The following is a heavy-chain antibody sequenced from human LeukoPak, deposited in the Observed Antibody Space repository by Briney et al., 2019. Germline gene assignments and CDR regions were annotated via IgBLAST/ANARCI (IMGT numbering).Heavy chain of an antibody. CDR3: ATGEGVGATYGGYYFDY. CDR1: GYTFTGYY. Sequence: ASVKVSCKASGYTFTGYYMHWVRQAPGQGLEWMGGFDPEDGETIYAQKFQGRVTMTEDTSTDTAYMELSSLRSEDTAVYYCATGEGVGATYGGYYFDYWGQGTLVTVSS. D-gene: IGHD1-26*01. J-gene: IGHJ4*02. V-gene: IGHV1-24*01. CDR2: FDPEDGET.